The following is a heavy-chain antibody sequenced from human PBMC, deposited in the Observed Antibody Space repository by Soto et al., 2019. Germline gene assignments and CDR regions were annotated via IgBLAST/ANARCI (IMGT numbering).Heavy chain of an antibody. V-gene: IGHV3-21*01. CDR1: GFTFSSYS. CDR3: SRDSPEDY. Sequence: GGSLRLSCAASGFTFSSYSMNWVRQAPGKGLEWVSSISSSSSYKYYADSVKGRFTISRDNAKNSLYLQMNSLRAEDTAVYYCSRDSPEDYWGQGTLVTVSS. J-gene: IGHJ4*02. CDR2: ISSSSSYK.